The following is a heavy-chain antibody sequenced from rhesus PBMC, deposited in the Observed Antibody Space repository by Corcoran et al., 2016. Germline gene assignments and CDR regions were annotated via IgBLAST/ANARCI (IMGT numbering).Heavy chain of an antibody. CDR3: ARDNDWDYYFDY. D-gene: IGHD1-26*01. CDR1: GGSISSGYYY. J-gene: IGHJ4*01. Sequence: QVQLQESGPGLVKPSETLSLTCAVSGGSISSGYYYWSWIRQPPGKGLEWIGYITYSGSTSYNPSLKGRVTISRDASKNQFSLKLSSVTAADTAVYYCARDNDWDYYFDYWGQGVLVTVSS. CDR2: ITYSGST. V-gene: IGHV4-122*02.